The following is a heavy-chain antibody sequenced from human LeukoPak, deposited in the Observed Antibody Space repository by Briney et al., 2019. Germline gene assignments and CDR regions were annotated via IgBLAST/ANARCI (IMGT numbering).Heavy chain of an antibody. V-gene: IGHV2-5*02. D-gene: IGHD2-15*01. CDR3: AHSGGSCPLDY. Sequence: SGPTLVKPTQTLTLTCTCSGFSLRTNGVGVGWIRQPPGKALEWLALIYWDDDKRYSPSLKSRLTITKDTSKNQVVLTMTNMDPVDTATYYCAHSGGSCPLDYWGQGTLVTVSS. CDR2: IYWDDDK. J-gene: IGHJ4*02. CDR1: GFSLRTNGVG.